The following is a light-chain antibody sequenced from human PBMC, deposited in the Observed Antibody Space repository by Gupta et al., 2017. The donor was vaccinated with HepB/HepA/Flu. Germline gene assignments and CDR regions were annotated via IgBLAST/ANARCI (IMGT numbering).Light chain of an antibody. CDR1: QSVTSSY. CDR3: QQYGSAPST. CDR2: GAS. J-gene: IGKJ1*01. Sequence: EIVLTQSPGTLSLSPGEGATLSCRASQSVTSSYLAWYQQKPGQAPRLLIYGASSRATGIPDRISGSGSGTDFTLTISILEPEDFAVYYCQQYGSAPSTFGQGTKVEIK. V-gene: IGKV3-20*01.